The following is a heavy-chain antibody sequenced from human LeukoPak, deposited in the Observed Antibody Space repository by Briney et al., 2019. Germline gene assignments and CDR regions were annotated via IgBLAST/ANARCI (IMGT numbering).Heavy chain of an antibody. V-gene: IGHV4-39*07. CDR2: IYYSGST. J-gene: IGHJ4*02. CDR1: GGSISSYY. CDR3: ARGPRSCFECYDY. D-gene: IGHD2-15*01. Sequence: SETLSLTCTVSGGSISSYYWGWIRQPPGKGLEWIGSIYYSGSTYYNPSLKSRVTISVDTSKNQFSLKLSSVTAADTAVYYCARGPRSCFECYDYWGQGTLVTVSS.